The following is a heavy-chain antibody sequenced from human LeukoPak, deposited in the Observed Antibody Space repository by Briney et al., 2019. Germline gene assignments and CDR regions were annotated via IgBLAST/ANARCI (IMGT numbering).Heavy chain of an antibody. CDR2: INSDGSST. J-gene: IGHJ3*02. CDR3: ARASYDYVWGSYRPDAFDI. CDR1: GFTFSSYW. Sequence: GGSLRLSCAAFGFTFSSYWMHWVRQAPGKGLVWVSRINSDGSSTSYADSVEGRFTISRDNAKNTLYLQMNSLRAEDTAVYYCARASYDYVWGSYRPDAFDIWGQGTMVTVSS. V-gene: IGHV3-74*01. D-gene: IGHD3-16*02.